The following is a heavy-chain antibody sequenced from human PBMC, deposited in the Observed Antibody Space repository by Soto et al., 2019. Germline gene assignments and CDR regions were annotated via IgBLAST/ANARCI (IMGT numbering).Heavy chain of an antibody. J-gene: IGHJ4*01. D-gene: IGHD3-3*01. CDR1: GLTFRNSW. Sequence: GGSLRLSCAASGLTFRNSWMHWVRQAPGKGLLWVSRIKTDGSSTTYADSVKGRFTISRDNAKNTLYLQMNSLRAEDTAVYYCARDQVDKSGYYFLDYWGHGTLVTVSS. CDR3: ARDQVDKSGYYFLDY. CDR2: IKTDGSST. V-gene: IGHV3-74*01.